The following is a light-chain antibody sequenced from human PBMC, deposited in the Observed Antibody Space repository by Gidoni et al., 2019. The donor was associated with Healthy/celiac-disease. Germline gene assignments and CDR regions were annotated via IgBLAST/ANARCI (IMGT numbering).Light chain of an antibody. CDR2: AAS. V-gene: IGKV1-33*01. CDR3: QQYDNLALT. CDR1: QDISNY. J-gene: IGKJ4*01. Sequence: DIQMTQSPSSLSASVGDRVTITCQASQDISNYLNWYQQKPGKAPKLLIYAASNLETGVPERFSGSGSGTDFTFTISSLQAEDMATYYCQQYDNLALTFGGGTKVEIK.